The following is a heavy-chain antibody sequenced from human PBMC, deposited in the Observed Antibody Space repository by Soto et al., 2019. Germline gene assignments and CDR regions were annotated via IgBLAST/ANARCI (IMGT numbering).Heavy chain of an antibody. CDR2: ISSSSSTI. CDR1: GFTFSSYS. D-gene: IGHD6-13*01. Sequence: EVQLVESGGGLVQPGGSLRLSCAASGFTFSSYSMNWVRQAPGKGLEWVSYISSSSSTIYYADSVKGRFTISRDNAKKTMYLQMNSLRAEDTAVYYCARKPERIAQIGWFDPWGQGTLVTVSS. J-gene: IGHJ5*02. V-gene: IGHV3-48*01. CDR3: ARKPERIAQIGWFDP.